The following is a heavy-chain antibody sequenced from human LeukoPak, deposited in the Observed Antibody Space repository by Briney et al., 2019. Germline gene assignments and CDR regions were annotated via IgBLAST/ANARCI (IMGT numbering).Heavy chain of an antibody. J-gene: IGHJ6*02. CDR3: ARLRSVAAALGVHYYYGMDV. V-gene: IGHV4-59*12. CDR1: GGSISSYY. D-gene: IGHD6-13*01. CDR2: IYYSGST. Sequence: KSSETLSLTCTVSGGSISSYYWSWIRQPPGKGLEWIGYIYYSGSTNYNPSLKSRVTISVDTSKNQFSLKLSSVTAADTAVYYCARLRSVAAALGVHYYYGMDVWGQGTTVTVSS.